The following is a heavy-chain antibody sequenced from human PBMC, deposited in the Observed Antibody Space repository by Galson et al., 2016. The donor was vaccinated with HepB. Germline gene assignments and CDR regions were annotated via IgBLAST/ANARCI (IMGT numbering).Heavy chain of an antibody. J-gene: IGHJ4*02. Sequence: SETLSLTCTVSGDSINYFHWSWVRQPPGKALEWLGHIYYSGSTKYNPSLQSRVSISIDTSKNQFSLRLSSVTAADTAVYYCARDYGEGRNGYGVVDYWGQGVLVTVPS. CDR1: GDSINYFH. CDR2: IYYSGST. D-gene: IGHD5-18*01. V-gene: IGHV4-59*01. CDR3: ARDYGEGRNGYGVVDY.